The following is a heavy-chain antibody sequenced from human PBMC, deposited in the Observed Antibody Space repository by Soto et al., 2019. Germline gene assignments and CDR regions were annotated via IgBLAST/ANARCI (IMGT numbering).Heavy chain of an antibody. J-gene: IGHJ3*02. CDR2: ITWNSHSV. D-gene: IGHD5-18*01. V-gene: IGHV3-9*01. Sequence: EVQLVESGGGTVQPGRSLRLSCAASGFTFDDYSMHWVRQVQGRGLEWVSSITWNSHSVAYADSVKGRFTISRENAKTSLFLQMNSLRPEETALYYCAKAEGDTAMLIDCAFDTWGQGTMVTVSS. CDR1: GFTFDDYS. CDR3: AKAEGDTAMLIDCAFDT.